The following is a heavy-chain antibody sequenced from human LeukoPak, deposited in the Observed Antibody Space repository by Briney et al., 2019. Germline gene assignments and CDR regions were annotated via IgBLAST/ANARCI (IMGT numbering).Heavy chain of an antibody. CDR3: ARGGTSGYDYGDAFDI. Sequence: SETLSLTCTVSGGSISSYYWSWIRQPPGKGLEWIGYIYYSGSTNYNPSLKSRVTISVDTSKNQFSLKLSSVTAADTAVYYCARGGTSGYDYGDAFDIWGQGTMVTVSS. J-gene: IGHJ3*02. CDR1: GGSISSYY. V-gene: IGHV4-59*01. D-gene: IGHD5-12*01. CDR2: IYYSGST.